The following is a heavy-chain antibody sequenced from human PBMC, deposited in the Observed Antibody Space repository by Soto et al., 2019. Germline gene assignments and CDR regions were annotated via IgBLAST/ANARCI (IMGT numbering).Heavy chain of an antibody. J-gene: IGHJ6*02. Sequence: GGSLRLSCAASGFTFSDYGMHWVRQAPGKGLEWVAVTSYDGTDQHYADYVKGRFTISRDNSENTLYLQMNSLRAEDTAVYYFAKCAFFFVRSAYPHDHYYYNYYGLDVWGQGTTVTVSS. CDR3: AKCAFFFVRSAYPHDHYYYNYYGLDV. CDR2: TSYDGTDQ. CDR1: GFTFSDYG. D-gene: IGHD3-16*01. V-gene: IGHV3-30*18.